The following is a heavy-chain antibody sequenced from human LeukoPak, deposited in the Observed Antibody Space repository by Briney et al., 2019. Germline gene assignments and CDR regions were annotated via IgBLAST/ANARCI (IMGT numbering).Heavy chain of an antibody. J-gene: IGHJ3*02. CDR1: GFTFSSYA. CDR2: ISGSGGST. V-gene: IGHV3-23*01. Sequence: PGGSLRLSCAASGFTFSSYAMSWVRQAPGTGPEWVSAISGSGGSTYYADSVKGRFTISRDNSKNTLYLQMNSLRAEDTAVYYCAKDNSGSSLNAFDIWGQGTMVTVSS. D-gene: IGHD1-26*01. CDR3: AKDNSGSSLNAFDI.